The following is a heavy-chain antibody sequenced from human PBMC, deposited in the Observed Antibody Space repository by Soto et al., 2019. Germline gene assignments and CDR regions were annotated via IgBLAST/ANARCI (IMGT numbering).Heavy chain of an antibody. V-gene: IGHV4-59*01. CDR2: IYYSGNT. J-gene: IGHJ1*01. CDR1: GGSIRNYY. D-gene: IGHD1-1*01. CDR3: AVTTATEYFHY. Sequence: QVQLQESGPGLVKPSETLSLTCTVSGGSIRNYYWSWIRQPPGKGLEWIRFIYYSGNTNYNPSLKSRVTISVDTSKNQFSLKMTSVTAADTAVYYCAVTTATEYFHYWGQGTLVTVSS.